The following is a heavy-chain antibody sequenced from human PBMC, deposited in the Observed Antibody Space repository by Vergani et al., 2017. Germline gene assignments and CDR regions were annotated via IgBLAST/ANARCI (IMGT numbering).Heavy chain of an antibody. CDR1: GFSLSTSGMC. J-gene: IGHJ4*02. D-gene: IGHD6-6*01. CDR3: ARMVAARQGDYFDY. V-gene: IGHV2-70*01. Sequence: QVTLRESGPALVNPTQTLTLTCTFSGFSLSTSGMCVSWIRQPPGKALEWLALIDWDDDKYYSTSLKTRLTISKDTSKNQVVLTMTNMDPVDTATYSCARMVAARQGDYFDYWGQGTLVTVSS. CDR2: IDWDDDK.